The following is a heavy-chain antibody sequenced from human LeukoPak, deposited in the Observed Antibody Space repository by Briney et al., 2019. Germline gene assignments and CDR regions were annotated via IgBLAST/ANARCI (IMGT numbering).Heavy chain of an antibody. CDR3: AKEAPLSRGSGFAYYFDY. Sequence: GGSLRLSCAASGFTVSSNYMSWVRQAPGKGLEWVSVIYSGGSTYYADSVKGRFTISRDNSKNTLYLQMNSLRAEDTAVYYCAKEAPLSRGSGFAYYFDYWGQGTLVTVSS. CDR1: GFTVSSNY. J-gene: IGHJ4*02. CDR2: IYSGGST. V-gene: IGHV3-53*01. D-gene: IGHD3-10*01.